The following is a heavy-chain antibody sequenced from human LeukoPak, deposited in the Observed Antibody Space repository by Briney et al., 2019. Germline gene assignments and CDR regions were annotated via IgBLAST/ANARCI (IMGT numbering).Heavy chain of an antibody. Sequence: GGSLRLSCAASGFTFSSYGMHWVRQAPGKGLEWVAVIWYDGSNKYYADSVKGRFTISRDNSKNTLYLQMNSLRAEDTAVYYCAKGHRMVARHYFDYWGQGTLVTVSS. V-gene: IGHV3-33*06. CDR2: IWYDGSNK. CDR1: GFTFSSYG. D-gene: IGHD5-12*01. J-gene: IGHJ4*02. CDR3: AKGHRMVARHYFDY.